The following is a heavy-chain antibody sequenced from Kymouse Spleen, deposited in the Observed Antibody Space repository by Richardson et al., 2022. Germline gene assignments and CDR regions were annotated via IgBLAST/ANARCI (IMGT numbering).Heavy chain of an antibody. CDR3: ARGRDILTGSSMDV. CDR1: GGSFSGYY. Sequence: QVQLQQWGAGLLKPSETLSLTCAVYGGSFSGYYWSWIRQPPGKGLEWIGEINHSGSTNYNPSLKSRVTISVDTSKNQFSLKLSSVTAADTAVYYCARGRDILTGSSMDVWGQGTTVTVSS. CDR2: INHSGST. D-gene: IGHD3-9*01. V-gene: IGHV4-34*01. J-gene: IGHJ6*02.